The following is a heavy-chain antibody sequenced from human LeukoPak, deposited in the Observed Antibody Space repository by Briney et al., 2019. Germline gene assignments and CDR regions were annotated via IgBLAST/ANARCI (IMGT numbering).Heavy chain of an antibody. J-gene: IGHJ4*02. V-gene: IGHV3-7*01. D-gene: IGHD2-2*02. CDR3: ARGGYCSSTSCYTTPYYFDY. Sequence: GGSLRLSCAASGFTFSSYWMSWVRQAPGKGLEWVAYIKQDGSEKYYVDSVKGRFTIPRDNAKNSLYLQMNSLRAEDTAVYYCARGGYCSSTSCYTTPYYFDYWGQGTLVTVSS. CDR2: IKQDGSEK. CDR1: GFTFSSYW.